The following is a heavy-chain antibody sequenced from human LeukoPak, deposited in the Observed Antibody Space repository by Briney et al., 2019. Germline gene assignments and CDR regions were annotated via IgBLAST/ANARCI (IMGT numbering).Heavy chain of an antibody. J-gene: IGHJ5*02. D-gene: IGHD2-2*01. CDR3: ARGSPYCSSTSCYFRWLDP. CDR2: ISYDGSNK. CDR1: GFTFSSYA. V-gene: IGHV3-30-3*01. Sequence: GGSLRLSCAASGFTFSSYAMHWVRQAPGKGLEWVAVISYDGSNKYYADSVKGRFTISRDNSKNTLYLQMNSLRAEDTAVYYCARGSPYCSSTSCYFRWLDPWGQGTLVTVSS.